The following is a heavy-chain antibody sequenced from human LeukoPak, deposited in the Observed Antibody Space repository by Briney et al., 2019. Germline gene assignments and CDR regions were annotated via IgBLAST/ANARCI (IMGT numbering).Heavy chain of an antibody. CDR1: GGSFSGYY. J-gene: IGHJ4*02. CDR3: ARDRGDGYNSNYFDY. Sequence: PSETLSLTCAVYGGSFSGYYWSWIRQPPGKGLEWIGYIYYSGSTYYNPSLKSRVTISVDTSKNQFSLKLSSVTAADTAVYYCARDRGDGYNSNYFDYWGQGTLVTVSS. V-gene: IGHV4-34*09. D-gene: IGHD5-24*01. CDR2: IYYSGST.